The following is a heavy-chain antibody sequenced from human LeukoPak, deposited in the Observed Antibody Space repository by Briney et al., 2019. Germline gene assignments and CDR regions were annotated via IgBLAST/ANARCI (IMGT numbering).Heavy chain of an antibody. V-gene: IGHV3-73*01. CDR2: MRTKANNYET. CDR3: ARADLAAAGLPPDY. CDR1: GFTFSGSA. D-gene: IGHD6-13*01. Sequence: GGSVRLSCAASGFTFSGSAVHWVRQASGKGLEWVGRMRTKANNYETAHAASVKGRFTISRDNAKNSLYLQMNSLRAEDTALYHCARADLAAAGLPPDYWGQGTLVTVSS. J-gene: IGHJ4*02.